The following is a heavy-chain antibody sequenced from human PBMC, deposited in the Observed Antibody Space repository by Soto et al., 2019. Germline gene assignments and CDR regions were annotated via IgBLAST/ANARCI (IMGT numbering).Heavy chain of an antibody. CDR2: IIVSGGST. CDR3: AKDLGSTTVTTDWFDX. J-gene: IGHJ5*02. Sequence: SLRLSCASSGFTFSSYAMRWVRQAPGKGLEWVSAIIVSGGSTYYADSVKGRFTISRDNSKNTLYLKMNSLRAEDTAVYYCAKDLGSTTVTTDWFDXWGQGTLVTVS. V-gene: IGHV3-23*01. CDR1: GFTFSSYA. D-gene: IGHD4-17*01.